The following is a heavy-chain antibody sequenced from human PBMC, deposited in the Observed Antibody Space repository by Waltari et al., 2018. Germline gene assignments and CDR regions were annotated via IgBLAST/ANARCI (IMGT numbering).Heavy chain of an antibody. D-gene: IGHD3-3*01. CDR1: GFTSSAYR. CDR3: AIQSSGVVF. Sequence: EVQLVESGGGLVQPGGSLRLSCAASGFTSSAYRMHWVRQAPGKGLVWVSLINADGRATLYADSVKGRFTMSRDNAKDTLYLQMNSLRGEDTAVYYCAIQSSGVVFWGQGTLVTVSS. V-gene: IGHV3-74*01. J-gene: IGHJ4*02. CDR2: INADGRAT.